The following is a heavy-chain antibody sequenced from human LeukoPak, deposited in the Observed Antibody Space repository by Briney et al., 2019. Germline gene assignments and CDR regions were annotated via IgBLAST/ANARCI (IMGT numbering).Heavy chain of an antibody. CDR1: GFTVSSNY. J-gene: IGHJ4*02. D-gene: IGHD4-11*01. V-gene: IGHV3-53*01. CDR2: IYSGGST. CDR3: ASDYSNYAYY. Sequence: GGSLRLSCAAFGFTVSSNYMSWVRQAPGKGLEWVSVIYSGGSTYYADSVKGRFTISRDNSKNTLYLQMNSLRAEDTAVYYCASDYSNYAYYWGQGTLVTVSS.